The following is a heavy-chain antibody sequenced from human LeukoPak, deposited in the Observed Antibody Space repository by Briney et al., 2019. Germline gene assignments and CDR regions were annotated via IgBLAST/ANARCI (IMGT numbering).Heavy chain of an antibody. D-gene: IGHD4-17*01. Sequence: GASVKVSCKASGYTFTGYLMHWVRQAPGQGLEWMGCISPNSGDTKYAQKFQGRVTMTRDTSISTAYMEVSRLRSDDTAVYYCVRGLTTVATWLYLWGRGTLVTVSS. V-gene: IGHV1-2*02. CDR1: GYTFTGYL. CDR3: VRGLTTVATWLYL. J-gene: IGHJ2*01. CDR2: ISPNSGDT.